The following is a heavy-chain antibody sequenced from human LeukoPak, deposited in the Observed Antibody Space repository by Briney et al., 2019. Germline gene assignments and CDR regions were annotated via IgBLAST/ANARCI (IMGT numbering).Heavy chain of an antibody. Sequence: PGGSLRLSCAASGFSFSNAWMGWVRRAPGNGLEWGGRIKSKTDGRTAPYAAPVKGRFTISRDDSRNTLDLQMNSLKTQDTAVYFCTREDRHSRGWYGAFDIWGQGTMATVSS. CDR1: GFSFSNAW. J-gene: IGHJ3*02. CDR3: TREDRHSRGWYGAFDI. D-gene: IGHD6-19*01. CDR2: IKSKTDGRTA. V-gene: IGHV3-15*01.